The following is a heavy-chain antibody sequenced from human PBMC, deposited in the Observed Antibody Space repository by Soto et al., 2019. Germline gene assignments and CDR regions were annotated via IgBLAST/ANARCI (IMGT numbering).Heavy chain of an antibody. J-gene: IGHJ6*02. V-gene: IGHV6-1*01. CDR2: TYYRSKWYN. D-gene: IGHD6-19*01. CDR3: ARLAAGEQWLVKSYYYYGMDV. Sequence: QSPTLSLTCAISGDRVSSNSAAWNWIRQSPSRGLEWLGRTYYRSKWYNDYAVSVKSRITINPDTSKNQFSLQLNSVTPEDTAVYYCARLAAGEQWLVKSYYYYGMDVWGQGTTVTVSS. CDR1: GDRVSSNSAA.